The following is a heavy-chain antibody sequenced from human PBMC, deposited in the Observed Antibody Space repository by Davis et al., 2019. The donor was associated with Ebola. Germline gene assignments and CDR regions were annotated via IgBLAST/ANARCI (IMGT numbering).Heavy chain of an antibody. CDR3: AKARVDSGSNPIFDY. D-gene: IGHD1-26*01. CDR1: GFTFSNYA. J-gene: IGHJ4*02. CDR2: IIASDGTI. Sequence: GESLKISCAASGFTFSNYAMSWVRQAPGKGLEWVASIIASDGTIKYAESVKGRFTISRDNSKSTLYLQMNSLRGEDTAVYYCAKARVDSGSNPIFDYWGRGTLVTVSS. V-gene: IGHV3-23*01.